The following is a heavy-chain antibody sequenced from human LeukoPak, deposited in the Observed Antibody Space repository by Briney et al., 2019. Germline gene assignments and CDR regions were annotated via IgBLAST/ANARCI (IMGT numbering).Heavy chain of an antibody. CDR1: GGSISCEASY. J-gene: IGHJ6*02. CDR2: IYYSDSP. V-gene: IGHV4-39*01. Sequence: PSETLSLTCTVSGGSISCEASYWAWIRQPPGKGLEWIGSIYYSDSPYYNPSLKSRVTLSIDTSKNQFSLRLNSVTAADTAVFFCARLFSSGWEYHNGMDVWGQGTTITVSS. CDR3: ARLFSSGWEYHNGMDV. D-gene: IGHD6-19*01.